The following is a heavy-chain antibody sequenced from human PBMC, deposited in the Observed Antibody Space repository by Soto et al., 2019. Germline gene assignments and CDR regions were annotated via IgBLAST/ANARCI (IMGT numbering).Heavy chain of an antibody. J-gene: IGHJ5*02. CDR2: IYYSGST. V-gene: IGHV4-31*03. CDR1: GGDISSGGYY. Sequence: LTFTITGGDISSGGYYWSWIRQHPGKGLEWIGYIYYSGSTYYNPSIKSRVTISVDTSKNQFSLKLSSVTDADTAVYYCARGNFFTIFGVGDEMNWFDPWGQGTLVTASS. CDR3: ARGNFFTIFGVGDEMNWFDP. D-gene: IGHD3-3*01.